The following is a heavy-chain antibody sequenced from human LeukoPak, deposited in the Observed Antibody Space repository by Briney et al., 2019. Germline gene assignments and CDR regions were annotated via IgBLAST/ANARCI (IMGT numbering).Heavy chain of an antibody. D-gene: IGHD6-6*01. CDR3: ARDRVGIAARPGDYYYYYYMDV. V-gene: IGHV4-61*02. J-gene: IGHJ6*03. CDR1: GGSISSGSYY. Sequence: NTSETLSLTCTVSGGSISSGSYYWSRIRQPAGKGLEWIGRIYTSGSTNYNPSLKSRVTISVDTSKNQFSLKLSSVTAADTAVYYCARDRVGIAARPGDYYYYYYMDVWGKGTTVTVSS. CDR2: IYTSGST.